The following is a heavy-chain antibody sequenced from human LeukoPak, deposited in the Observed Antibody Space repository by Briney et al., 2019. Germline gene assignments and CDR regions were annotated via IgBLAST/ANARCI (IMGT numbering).Heavy chain of an antibody. J-gene: IGHJ6*03. D-gene: IGHD2-2*01. CDR3: AKFSSRPYYYMDV. CDR2: ISGSGGST. V-gene: IGHV3-23*01. Sequence: GGSLRLSCAASGFTFSSYAMSWVRQAPGKGLEWVAAISGSGGSTYYADSVKGRFTISRDNSKNTLYLQMNSLRAEDTAVYYCAKFSSRPYYYMDVWGKGTTVTVSS. CDR1: GFTFSSYA.